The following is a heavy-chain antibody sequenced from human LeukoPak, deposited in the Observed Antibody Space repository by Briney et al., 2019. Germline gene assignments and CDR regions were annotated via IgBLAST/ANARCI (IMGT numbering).Heavy chain of an antibody. CDR3: AKSRIAETDDAFDI. J-gene: IGHJ3*02. V-gene: IGHV3-9*01. CDR1: GFTFDDYA. Sequence: SLRLSCAASGFTFDDYAMHWVRQAPGKGLEWVSGISWNSGSIGYADSVKGRFTISRDNAKNSLYLQMNSLRAEDTALYYCAKSRIAETDDAFDIWGQGTMVTVSS. D-gene: IGHD6-13*01. CDR2: ISWNSGSI.